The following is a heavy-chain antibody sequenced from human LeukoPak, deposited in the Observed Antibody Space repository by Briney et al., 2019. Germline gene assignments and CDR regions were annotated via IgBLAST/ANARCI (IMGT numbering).Heavy chain of an antibody. V-gene: IGHV4-59*01. CDR3: ARAPSSWMFDP. Sequence: SETLSLTCTVPGGSISSYYWSWIRQPPGKGLEWIGYIYYSGSTNYNPSLKSRVTISVDTSKNQFSLKLSSVTAADTAVYYCARAPSSWMFDPWGQGTLVTVSS. CDR1: GGSISSYY. CDR2: IYYSGST. D-gene: IGHD6-13*01. J-gene: IGHJ5*02.